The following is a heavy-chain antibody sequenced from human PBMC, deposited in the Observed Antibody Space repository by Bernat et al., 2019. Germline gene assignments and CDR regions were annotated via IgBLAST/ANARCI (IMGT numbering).Heavy chain of an antibody. D-gene: IGHD3-10*01. V-gene: IGHV3-66*01. CDR3: ARANGSGSYDPDTNKDYFDY. CDR1: GFTVSSNY. Sequence: EVQLVESGGGLVQPGGSLRLSCAASGFTVSSNYMSWVRQAPGKGLEWVSVIYSGGSTYYEDSVKGRFTISRDNSKNTLYLQMNSLRADDTAVYYCARANGSGSYDPDTNKDYFDYWGQGTLVTVSS. CDR2: IYSGGST. J-gene: IGHJ4*02.